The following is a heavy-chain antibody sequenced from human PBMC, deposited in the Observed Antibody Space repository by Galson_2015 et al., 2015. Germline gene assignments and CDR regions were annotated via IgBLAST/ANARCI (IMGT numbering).Heavy chain of an antibody. CDR2: VRVSTFGATT. D-gene: IGHD2/OR15-2a*01. CDR1: GFAFGDFA. V-gene: IGHV3-49*03. CDR3: ARRINNYDS. J-gene: IGHJ4*02. Sequence: SLRLSCAGSGFAFGDFAVTWLRQAPGKGLEWVGFVRVSTFGATTEIAASVRGRIAISRNDSKSVAYLHMTSLRTEDTAVYYCARRINNYDSWGQGTRVIVSS.